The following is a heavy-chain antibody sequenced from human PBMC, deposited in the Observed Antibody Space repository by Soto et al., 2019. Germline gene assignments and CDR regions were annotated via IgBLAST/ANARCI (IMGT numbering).Heavy chain of an antibody. CDR2: LSDGGGST. V-gene: IGHV3-23*01. J-gene: IGHJ6*02. Sequence: EVQLLESGGGLVQPGGSLRLSCAASGFTFSNYAMSWVRQAPGKGLEWVSGLSDGGGSTFYADSVKGRFTISRDNAKNTLYLQMSSLRAEDTAVYYCARSEGSYYDYYGMDVWGQGTTVTVSS. D-gene: IGHD1-26*01. CDR1: GFTFSNYA. CDR3: ARSEGSYYDYYGMDV.